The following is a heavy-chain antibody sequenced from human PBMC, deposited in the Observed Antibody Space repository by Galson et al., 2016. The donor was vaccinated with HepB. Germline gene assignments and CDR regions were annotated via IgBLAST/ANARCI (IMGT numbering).Heavy chain of an antibody. J-gene: IGHJ3*01. V-gene: IGHV3-23*01. CDR2: FSGSSDTS. Sequence: SLRLSCAVSGLSLRNYAMSWVRQAPGKGLEWVSSFSGSSDTSQIADSLKGRFTMSRDNSKSTLYLQMNSLRVEDTAVYYCVKDEWELQSFDAFDVWAKGHGSPSLQ. D-gene: IGHD1-26*01. CDR3: VKDEWELQSFDAFDV. CDR1: GLSLRNYA.